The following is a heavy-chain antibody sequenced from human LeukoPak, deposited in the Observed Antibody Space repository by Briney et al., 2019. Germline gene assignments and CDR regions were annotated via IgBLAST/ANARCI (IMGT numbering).Heavy chain of an antibody. V-gene: IGHV4-34*01. Sequence: PSETLSLTCAVYGGSFSNYYWTWIRQPPGKGLEWIGEINHSGSARYNPSLKSRVIISVDTSKNQFSLKLSSVTAADTAVYYCARDGFYFGTFDPWGQGTLVTVSS. CDR3: ARDGFYFGTFDP. CDR2: INHSGSA. J-gene: IGHJ5*02. D-gene: IGHD3-3*01. CDR1: GGSFSNYY.